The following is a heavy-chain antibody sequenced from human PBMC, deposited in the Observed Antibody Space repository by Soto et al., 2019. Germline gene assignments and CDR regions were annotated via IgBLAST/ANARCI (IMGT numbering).Heavy chain of an antibody. Sequence: ASVKVSCKASGYTFTSYAMHWVRQAPGQRLEWMGWINAGNGNTKYSQKFQGRVTITRDTSASTAYMELSSLRAEDTAVYYCARADYGDESPDGMDVWGQGTTVTVSS. CDR3: ARADYGDESPDGMDV. CDR2: INAGNGNT. D-gene: IGHD4-17*01. CDR1: GYTFTSYA. V-gene: IGHV1-3*01. J-gene: IGHJ6*02.